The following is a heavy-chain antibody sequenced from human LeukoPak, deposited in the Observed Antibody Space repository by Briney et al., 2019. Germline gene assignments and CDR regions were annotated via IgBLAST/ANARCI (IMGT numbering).Heavy chain of an antibody. CDR2: IHESGSGK. CDR1: GFDFNPYW. V-gene: IGHV3-7*01. CDR3: ARDGYGGYLDQ. D-gene: IGHD5-12*01. J-gene: IGHJ4*02. Sequence: GGSLRLSCAACGFDFNPYWLSWVRQTPGKGLEWVANIHESGSGKYYVDSVRGRFTIFRDNAKNSLYLQMNSLRAEDTAVYYCARDGYGGYLDQWGQGTLVIVSS.